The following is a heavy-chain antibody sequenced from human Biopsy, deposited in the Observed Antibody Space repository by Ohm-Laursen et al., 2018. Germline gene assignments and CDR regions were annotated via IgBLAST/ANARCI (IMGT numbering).Heavy chain of an antibody. J-gene: IGHJ5*02. CDR3: ARTPRDSFWSGSYKRGLWFDP. V-gene: IGHV4-59*01. CDR1: GGSIISYY. D-gene: IGHD3-3*01. Sequence: GTLSLTWSVSGGSIISYYWTWIRQPPGKGLEWIGHVYNGGITNYNPSLKSRVTTSKDTSKNQFSLQVNSVTAADTAVYYCARTPRDSFWSGSYKRGLWFDPWGQGTLVIVSS. CDR2: VYNGGIT.